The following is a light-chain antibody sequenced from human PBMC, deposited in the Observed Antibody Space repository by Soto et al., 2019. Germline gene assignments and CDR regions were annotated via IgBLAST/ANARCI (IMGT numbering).Light chain of an antibody. CDR1: QSVNSRY. CDR3: QQYGSSPPYA. CDR2: GAS. Sequence: EIVLTQSPGTLSLSPGERATLSCRASQSVNSRYLAWYQQKPGQAPRLFISGASSRATGIPDRFSGSGSGTDFTLTISRLEPEDFAVYYWQQYGSSPPYAFGQGTKLEIK. J-gene: IGKJ2*01. V-gene: IGKV3-20*01.